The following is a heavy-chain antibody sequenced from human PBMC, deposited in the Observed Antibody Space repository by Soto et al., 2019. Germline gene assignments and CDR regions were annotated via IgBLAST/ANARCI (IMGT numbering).Heavy chain of an antibody. J-gene: IGHJ4*02. D-gene: IGHD3-16*02. V-gene: IGHV3-23*01. CDR3: AKGSIESSASIDY. CDR1: GFSFRSYA. CDR2: ISGSGGSS. Sequence: PGGSLRLSCEASGFSFRSYAMIWVRQAPGKGLEWVSVISGSGGSSYFADSVKGRFTIYRDNSKNLLYLEMSSLRAEDTAIYFCAKGSIESSASIDYWGQGTLVAASS.